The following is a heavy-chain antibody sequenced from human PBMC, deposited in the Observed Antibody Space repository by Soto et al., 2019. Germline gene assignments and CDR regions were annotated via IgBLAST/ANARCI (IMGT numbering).Heavy chain of an antibody. V-gene: IGHV4-34*01. J-gene: IGHJ4*02. D-gene: IGHD6-19*01. CDR1: GGSFSGYY. CDR2: INHSGST. CDR3: ARGIQGAVAGHHFDY. Sequence: QVQLQQWGAGLLKPSETLSLTCAVYGGSFSGYYWSWIRQPPGKGLEWIGEINHSGSTNYNPSLKSRVTISVDTSKNQFPLKLSSVTAADTAVYYCARGIQGAVAGHHFDYWGQGTLVTVSS.